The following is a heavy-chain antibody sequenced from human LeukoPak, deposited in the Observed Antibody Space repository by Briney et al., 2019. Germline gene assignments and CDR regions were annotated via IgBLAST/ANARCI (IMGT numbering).Heavy chain of an antibody. D-gene: IGHD3-10*01. CDR2: INHSGST. Sequence: SETLSLTCAAYVGSFSGYNWSWIRQPPGKGLEWIGEINHSGSTNYNSSLKSRVTISVATSKNQFSLKLSSVTAADTAVYYCARGYYGSGSHCCHMDVWGKGTTITAS. J-gene: IGHJ6*03. CDR3: ARGYYGSGSHCCHMDV. CDR1: VGSFSGYN. V-gene: IGHV4-34*01.